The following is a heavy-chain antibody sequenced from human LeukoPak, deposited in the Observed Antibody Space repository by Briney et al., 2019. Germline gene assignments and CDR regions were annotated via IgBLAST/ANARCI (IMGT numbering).Heavy chain of an antibody. D-gene: IGHD6-19*01. CDR1: GYTFTSYG. V-gene: IGHV1-18*01. Sequence: ASVKVSCKASGYTFTSYGISWVRQAPGQGLEWMGWISAYNGNTNYAQKLQGRVTMTTDTSTSTAYTELRSLRSDDTAVYYCARDRGELAVAGPNVGAFDIWGQGTMVTVSS. J-gene: IGHJ3*02. CDR3: ARDRGELAVAGPNVGAFDI. CDR2: ISAYNGNT.